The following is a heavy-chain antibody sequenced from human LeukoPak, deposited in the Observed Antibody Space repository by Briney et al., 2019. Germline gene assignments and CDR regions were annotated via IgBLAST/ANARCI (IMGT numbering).Heavy chain of an antibody. CDR2: INPNSGGT. V-gene: IGHV1-2*02. D-gene: IGHD3-22*01. CDR1: GYTFTGYY. J-gene: IGHJ5*02. CDR3: ATDHLLHGSHWFDP. Sequence: ASVKVSFKASGYTFTGYYIHWVRQAPGQGLEWMGWINPNSGGTNYAQKFQGRVTMTRDTSISTAYKELSRLTSDDTAVYYCATDHLLHGSHWFDPWGQGTLVAVSS.